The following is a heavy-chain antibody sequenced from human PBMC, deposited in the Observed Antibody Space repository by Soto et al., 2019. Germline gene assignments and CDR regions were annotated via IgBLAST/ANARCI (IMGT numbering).Heavy chain of an antibody. J-gene: IGHJ4*02. CDR2: ISGSGGST. CDR3: AKDLLRYYDSSGYLPGPFDY. CDR1: GFTFSSYA. D-gene: IGHD3-22*01. V-gene: IGHV3-23*01. Sequence: GGSLRLSCAASGFTFSSYAMSWVRQAPGKGLEWFSAISGSGGSTYYADSVKGRFTISRDNSKNTLYLQMNSLRAEDTAVYYCAKDLLRYYDSSGYLPGPFDYWGQGTLVTVSS.